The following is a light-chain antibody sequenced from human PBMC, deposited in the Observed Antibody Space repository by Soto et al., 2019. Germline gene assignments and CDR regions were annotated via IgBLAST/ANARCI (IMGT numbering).Light chain of an antibody. CDR3: QQRSNWPPYT. J-gene: IGKJ2*01. V-gene: IGKV3-11*01. CDR2: DAS. CDR1: QSVSSY. Sequence: EIVLTQSPATLSLSPGERATLSCRASQSVSSYLAWYQQKPGQAPRLLIYDASNRATGIPARFSGSASGTDFPLTISSLEPDAFAVYYCQQRSNWPPYTVGRGTKLEIK.